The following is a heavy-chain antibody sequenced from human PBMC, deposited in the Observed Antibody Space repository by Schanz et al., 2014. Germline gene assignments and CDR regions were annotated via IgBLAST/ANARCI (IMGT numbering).Heavy chain of an antibody. V-gene: IGHV1-2*04. J-gene: IGHJ4*02. CDR2: INPNSGDT. Sequence: QVQLVQSGAEVKKPGASVKVSCKASGYTTFTDYYIHWVRQAPGQGLEWMGWINPNSGDTNYAQKFQGWVTMTRDTSISTAYMELRNLRSDDTAVYYWARGGYSSGWYDRDIARFDYWGQGTLVTVSS. CDR1: GYTTFTDYY. D-gene: IGHD6-19*01. CDR3: ARGGYSSGWYDRDIARFDY.